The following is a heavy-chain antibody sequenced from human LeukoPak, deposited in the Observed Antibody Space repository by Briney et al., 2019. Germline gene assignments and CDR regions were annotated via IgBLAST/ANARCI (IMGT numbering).Heavy chain of an antibody. CDR2: INPNSGGT. V-gene: IGHV1-2*02. J-gene: IGHJ4*02. CDR3: AVLWGSYYGIDY. Sequence: RWASVKVSCKASGYTFTGNYMHWVRQAPGQGLEWMGWINPNSGGTNYAQKFQGRVAMTRDTSIGTAYMGLSRPRSDDTAVYYCAVLWGSYYGIDYWGQGTLVTVSS. D-gene: IGHD1-26*01. CDR1: GYTFTGNY.